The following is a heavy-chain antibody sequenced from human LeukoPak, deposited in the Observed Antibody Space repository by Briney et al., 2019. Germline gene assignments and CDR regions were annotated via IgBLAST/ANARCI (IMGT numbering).Heavy chain of an antibody. CDR1: GFSLSTYA. Sequence: GGSLRLSCAASGFSLSTYAMHWVRQAPGKGLEWVAFISYEGSNKYYTDSVKGRFTVSRDNSKNTLYLQMNTLRAEDTAVYRCAKDYGMGTYFGNWGQGALVAVSS. CDR2: ISYEGSNK. CDR3: AKDYGMGTYFGN. D-gene: IGHD1-7*01. J-gene: IGHJ4*02. V-gene: IGHV3-30*18.